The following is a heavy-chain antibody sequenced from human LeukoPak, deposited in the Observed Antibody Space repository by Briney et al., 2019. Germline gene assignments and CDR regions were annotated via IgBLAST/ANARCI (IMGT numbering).Heavy chain of an antibody. CDR2: ISAYNGNT. D-gene: IGHD3-9*01. Sequence: ASVKVSCKASGYTFTSYGISWVRQAPGQGLEWMGWISAYNGNTNYAQKLQGRVTMTRNTSISTAYMELSSLRSEDTAVYYCARAMGGYDIPFDYWGQGTLVTVSS. CDR3: ARAMGGYDIPFDY. J-gene: IGHJ4*02. V-gene: IGHV1-18*01. CDR1: GYTFTSYG.